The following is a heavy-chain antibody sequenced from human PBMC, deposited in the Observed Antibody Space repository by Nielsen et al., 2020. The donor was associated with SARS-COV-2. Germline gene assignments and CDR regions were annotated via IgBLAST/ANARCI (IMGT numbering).Heavy chain of an antibody. CDR3: ARDPRDSSGWWLRDY. CDR2: ISSSSSYT. J-gene: IGHJ4*02. CDR1: GFTFSDYY. Sequence: GESLKISCAASGFTFSDYYMSWIRQAPGKGLEWVSYISSSSSYTNYADSVKGRFTISRDNAKNSLFLQMNSLRAEDTAVYYCARDPRDSSGWWLRDYWGQGTLVTVSS. V-gene: IGHV3-11*06. D-gene: IGHD6-19*01.